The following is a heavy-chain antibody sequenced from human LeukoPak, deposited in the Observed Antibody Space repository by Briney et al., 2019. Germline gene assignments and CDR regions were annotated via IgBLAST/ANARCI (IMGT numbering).Heavy chain of an antibody. Sequence: ASVKVSCKASGYTFTGYYIHWVRQAPGQGLEWMGWINPNSGGTNYAQKFQGRVTMTRDTSISTDYMELSRLTSDDTAVYYCARDAIVRDYSNSDYWGQGTLVTDSS. V-gene: IGHV1-2*02. CDR2: INPNSGGT. D-gene: IGHD4-11*01. CDR1: GYTFTGYY. CDR3: ARDAIVRDYSNSDY. J-gene: IGHJ4*02.